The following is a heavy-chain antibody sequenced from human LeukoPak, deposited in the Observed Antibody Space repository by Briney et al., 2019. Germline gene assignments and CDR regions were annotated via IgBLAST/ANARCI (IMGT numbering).Heavy chain of an antibody. Sequence: GGSLRLSCAASGFTFSSYAMSWVRQAPGKGLEWVSAISGSGGSTYYAVSVKGRFTISRDNSKNTLYLQMNSLRAEDTAVYYCAKGGCSSTSCYEYYFDYWGQGTLVTVSS. CDR1: GFTFSSYA. CDR3: AKGGCSSTSCYEYYFDY. V-gene: IGHV3-23*01. J-gene: IGHJ4*02. D-gene: IGHD2-2*01. CDR2: ISGSGGST.